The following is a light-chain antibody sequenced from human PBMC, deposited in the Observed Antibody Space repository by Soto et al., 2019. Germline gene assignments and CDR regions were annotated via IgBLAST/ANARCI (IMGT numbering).Light chain of an antibody. J-gene: IGKJ2*01. V-gene: IGKV1-39*01. Sequence: DIQMTQSASSLSASVGDRVTITCRASQSISSNLNWHQQKPGKAPKVLIYAASSLQSGVPSRFSGSGSGTDFTLTISSLQPEDFATYYFQQSYSIPYTFGQVTKLEIK. CDR3: QQSYSIPYT. CDR1: QSISSN. CDR2: AAS.